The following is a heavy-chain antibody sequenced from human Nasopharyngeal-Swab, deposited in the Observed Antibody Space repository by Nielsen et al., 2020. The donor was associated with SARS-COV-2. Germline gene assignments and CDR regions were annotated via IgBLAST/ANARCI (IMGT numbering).Heavy chain of an antibody. CDR3: ARVYSTTAHYYYGMDV. D-gene: IGHD2-2*01. J-gene: IGHJ6*02. Sequence: GSLRLSCAASGFTFSSYAMSWIRQPPGKGLEWIGYIYYSGSTNYNPSLKSRVTISVDTSKNQFSLKLSSVTAADTAVYYCARVYSTTAHYYYGMDVWGQGTTVTVSS. CDR1: GFTFSSYA. V-gene: IGHV4-59*01. CDR2: IYYSGST.